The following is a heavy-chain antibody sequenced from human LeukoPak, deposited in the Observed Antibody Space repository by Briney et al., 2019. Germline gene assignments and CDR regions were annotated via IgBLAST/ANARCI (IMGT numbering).Heavy chain of an antibody. CDR1: GFTFDDYG. CDR3: ARVDYDISTGYQTYFKY. CDR2: INWSGGST. V-gene: IGHV3-20*04. Sequence: GGSLRLSCAASGFTFDDYGMSWVRQAPGKGLEWVSGINWSGGSTGYADSVKGRFTISRDNAKNSLYLQMNSLRAEDTAVYYCARVDYDISTGYQTYFKYWGQGTLVTVSS. D-gene: IGHD3-9*01. J-gene: IGHJ4*02.